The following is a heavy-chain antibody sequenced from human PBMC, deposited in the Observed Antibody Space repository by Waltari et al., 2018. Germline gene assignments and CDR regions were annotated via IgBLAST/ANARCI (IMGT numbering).Heavy chain of an antibody. V-gene: IGHV1-69*12. D-gene: IGHD6-25*01. CDR1: GGNFGRFA. J-gene: IGHJ5*02. CDR3: ARREISGPLDP. Sequence: QVQLVQSGAEVKKPGSSVKVYCRAPGGNFGRFALSWVRQAPRQGLEWMGGIIPIFGTPNYAQRFQGRLTITADERTSTVFMELTSLTSDDTAIYFCARREISGPLDPWGQGTLVTVSS. CDR2: IIPIFGTP.